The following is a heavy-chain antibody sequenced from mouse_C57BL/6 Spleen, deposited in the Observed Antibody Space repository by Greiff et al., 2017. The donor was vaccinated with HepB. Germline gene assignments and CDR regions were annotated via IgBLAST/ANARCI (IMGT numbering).Heavy chain of an antibody. V-gene: IGHV2-2*01. CDR3: ARNYYDYGNYFDY. D-gene: IGHD2-4*01. J-gene: IGHJ2*01. CDR1: GFSLTSYG. CDR2: IWSGGST. Sequence: QVHVKQSGPGLVQPSQSLSITCTVSGFSLTSYGVHWVRQSPGKGLEWLGVIWSGGSTDYNAAFISRLSISKDNSKSQVFFKMNSLQADDTAIYYCARNYYDYGNYFDYWGQGTTLTVSS.